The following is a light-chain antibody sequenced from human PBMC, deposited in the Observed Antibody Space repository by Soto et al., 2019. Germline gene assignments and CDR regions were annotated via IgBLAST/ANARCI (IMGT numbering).Light chain of an antibody. CDR2: DAS. J-gene: IGKJ1*01. V-gene: IGKV3-11*01. CDR3: QQRSNWPRGT. CDR1: QSVSSY. Sequence: DIVLTQSPATLSLSPGERATLSCMASQSVSSYLAWYQQKPGQAPRLLIYDASNRATGIPARFSGSGSGTDFTLTISSLEPEDFAVYYCQQRSNWPRGTFGQGTKVEIK.